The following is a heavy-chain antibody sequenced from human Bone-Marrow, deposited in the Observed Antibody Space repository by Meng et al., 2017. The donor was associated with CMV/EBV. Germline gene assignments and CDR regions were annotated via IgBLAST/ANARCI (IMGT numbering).Heavy chain of an antibody. J-gene: IGHJ4*02. V-gene: IGHV1-46*01. CDR2: INPSGGST. D-gene: IGHD1-26*01. CDR3: ARDPGSSQWELLIPFDD. CDR1: GYTFPSYY. Sequence: ASVNVSYQASGYTFPSYYMHWVRQAPGQGLEWMGIINPSGGSTSYAQKFQGRVTMTRDTSTSTVYMELSSLRSEATAVYYCARDPGSSQWELLIPFDDWGQGTLVTVSS.